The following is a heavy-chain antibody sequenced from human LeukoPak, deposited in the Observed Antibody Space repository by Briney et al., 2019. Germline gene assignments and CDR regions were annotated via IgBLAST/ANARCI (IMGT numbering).Heavy chain of an antibody. J-gene: IGHJ5*02. V-gene: IGHV1-18*04. CDR2: ISAYNGNT. CDR3: ARPTYYYDSSGYLTDLNWFDP. Sequence: EASVKVSCKASGYTFTSYGISWVRQAPGQGLEWMGWISAYNGNTNYAQKLQGRVTMTTDTSTSTAYMELRSLRSDDTAVYYCARPTYYYDSSGYLTDLNWFDPWGQGTLVTVSS. CDR1: GYTFTSYG. D-gene: IGHD3-22*01.